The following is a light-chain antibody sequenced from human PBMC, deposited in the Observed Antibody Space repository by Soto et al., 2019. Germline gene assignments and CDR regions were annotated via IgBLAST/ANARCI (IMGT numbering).Light chain of an antibody. CDR1: SSNVGACND. V-gene: IGLV2-14*01. Sequence: QSVLTQPPSVSGAPGQTVTISCTGTSSNVGACNDVSWYQQHPGTAPKLLIYDISNRPSGVSDRFSGSKSGTSASLAISGLQAEDEADYYCSSYTTSSTYVFGTGTQLTVL. CDR2: DIS. J-gene: IGLJ1*01. CDR3: SSYTTSSTYV.